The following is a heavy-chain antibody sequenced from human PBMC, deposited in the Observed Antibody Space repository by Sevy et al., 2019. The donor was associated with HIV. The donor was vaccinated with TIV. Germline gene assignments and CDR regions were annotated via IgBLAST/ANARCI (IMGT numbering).Heavy chain of an antibody. CDR3: ARDLRPHLLYSDFWSGYSGMDV. V-gene: IGHV3-30*03. CDR1: AFTFSTYG. D-gene: IGHD3-3*01. Sequence: GGSLRLSCVASAFTFSTYGMHWVRQAPGKGLEWVSVISFDGSHKYYADSVKGRCTVSRDNSKNTLNLQMNSLRAEDTAWYYCARDLRPHLLYSDFWSGYSGMDVWGQGTTVTVSS. J-gene: IGHJ6*02. CDR2: ISFDGSHK.